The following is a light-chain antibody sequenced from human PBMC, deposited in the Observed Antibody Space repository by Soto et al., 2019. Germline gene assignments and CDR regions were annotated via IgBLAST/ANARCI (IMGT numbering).Light chain of an antibody. CDR3: QKHNSAPLF. CDR1: QGINHY. Sequence: DIQMTQSPSSLSASVGDRVTITCRASQGINHYLAWFQQKPGKVPKLLIYATSTLQSGVPSRFSGSGFGTDFTLTISSLQPEDVATYYCQKHNSAPLFFGPGTKVDIK. CDR2: ATS. J-gene: IGKJ3*01. V-gene: IGKV1-27*01.